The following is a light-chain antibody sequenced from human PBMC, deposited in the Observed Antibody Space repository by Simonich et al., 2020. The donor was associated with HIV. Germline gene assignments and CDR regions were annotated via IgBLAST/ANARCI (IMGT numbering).Light chain of an antibody. CDR2: AAS. CDR3: QQSYSSLSYT. Sequence: DIQMTQSPSSLSASVGDRVTITCRTSQSISNYLNCDQQKPGKAPKLLIYAASNLQSGVPSRFSGSGSGTDFTLTFSSLQPEDFATYYCQQSYSSLSYTFGLGTKLEIK. V-gene: IGKV1-39*01. J-gene: IGKJ2*01. CDR1: QSISNY.